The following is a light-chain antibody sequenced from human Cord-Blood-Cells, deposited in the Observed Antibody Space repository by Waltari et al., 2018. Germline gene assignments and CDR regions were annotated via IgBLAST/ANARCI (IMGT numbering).Light chain of an antibody. CDR1: QSSSSY. J-gene: IGKJ1*01. CDR3: QQSYSTFSWT. Sequence: DIQMTQTPSPLSASVGDRVTITCRASQSSSSYLNWYQQKPGKAPKLLIYAASSLQSGAPSRFSGSGSGTDFTLTISSLQPEDFATYYCQQSYSTFSWTFGQGTKVEIK. V-gene: IGKV1-39*01. CDR2: AAS.